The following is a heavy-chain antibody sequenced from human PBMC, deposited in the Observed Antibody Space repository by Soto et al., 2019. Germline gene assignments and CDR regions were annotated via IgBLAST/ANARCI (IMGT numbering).Heavy chain of an antibody. CDR1: GYTFSSYS. Sequence: QVQLVQSGAEVKNPGASVKVSCKASGYTFSSYSMHWVRQAPGQGLEWMGIINPSGGITNYAQRFQGIVTMTRDTSTSTVYMELSSRRSEDTALYYCARAADSSCSGWFDPWGQGNLVIVSS. V-gene: IGHV1-46*01. CDR2: INPSGGIT. J-gene: IGHJ5*02. D-gene: IGHD6-19*01. CDR3: ARAADSSCSGWFDP.